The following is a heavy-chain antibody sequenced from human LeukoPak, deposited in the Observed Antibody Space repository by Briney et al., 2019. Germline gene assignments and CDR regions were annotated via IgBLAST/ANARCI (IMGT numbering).Heavy chain of an antibody. V-gene: IGHV4-59*01. CDR3: ARYRNEALFAFDI. CDR1: GGSISSYY. CDR2: IYYSGNT. D-gene: IGHD1-14*01. J-gene: IGHJ3*02. Sequence: SETLSLTCTVSGGSISSYYWSWIRQPPGKGLEWIGYIYYSGNTDYNPSLKSRVTISIDTSKNQFSLRLNSVTAADTAVYYCARYRNEALFAFDIWGQGTMVTVSP.